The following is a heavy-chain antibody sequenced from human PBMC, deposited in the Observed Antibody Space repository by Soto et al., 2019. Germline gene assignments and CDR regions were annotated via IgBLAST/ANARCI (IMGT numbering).Heavy chain of an antibody. J-gene: IGHJ2*01. V-gene: IGHV3-7*05. Sequence: EVQLVESGGGLVQPGGSLRLSCAASGFTFSSYLMSWVRQAPGKGLEWVANIKQDGSEKYYVDSVKGRFTISRDNAKNSLYLQLNSVSAEYTAVYYCARDSGVRDIVVVVAATVGYFYLWGRGTLVTVSS. CDR2: IKQDGSEK. CDR1: GFTFSSYL. CDR3: ARDSGVRDIVVVVAATVGYFYL. D-gene: IGHD2-15*01.